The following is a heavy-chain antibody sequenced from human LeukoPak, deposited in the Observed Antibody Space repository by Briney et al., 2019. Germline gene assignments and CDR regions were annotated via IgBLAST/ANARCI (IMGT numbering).Heavy chain of an antibody. CDR2: IYYSGST. CDR1: GGSISSYY. Sequence: SETLSLTCTVSGGSISSYYWSWIRQPAGKGLEWIGYIYYSGSTNYNPSLKSRVTISVDTSKNQFSLKLTSVTAADTAVYYCARHGGWLAGARNWGQGTLVTVSS. D-gene: IGHD6-19*01. J-gene: IGHJ4*02. CDR3: ARHGGWLAGARN. V-gene: IGHV4-59*08.